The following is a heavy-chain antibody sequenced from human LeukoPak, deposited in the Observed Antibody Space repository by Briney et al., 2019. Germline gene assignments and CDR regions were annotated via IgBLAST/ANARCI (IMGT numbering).Heavy chain of an antibody. D-gene: IGHD1-14*01. CDR1: AFTFSDYA. CDR3: AKATGYLL. Sequence: GGSLRLSCAASAFTFSDYAMSWVRQAPGKGLEWVSTISNSDSSTYYADSVKGRFTISRDNSENTLYLQMNSLRAEDTAVYYCAKATGYLLWGQGTLVIVSS. J-gene: IGHJ4*02. CDR2: ISNSDSST. V-gene: IGHV3-23*01.